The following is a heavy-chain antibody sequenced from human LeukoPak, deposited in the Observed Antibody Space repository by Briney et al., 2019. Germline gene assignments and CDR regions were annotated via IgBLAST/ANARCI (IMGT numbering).Heavy chain of an antibody. CDR1: GFTFSSYA. CDR2: ISGSGGST. CDR3: AKVYRYGSGSYDAFDI. Sequence: GGSLRLSCAASGFTFSSYAMSWVRQAPGKGLEWVSAISGSGGSTYYADSVKGRFTISRDNSKNTLYLQMNSLRAEDTAVYYCAKVYRYGSGSYDAFDIWGQGTMVTVSS. J-gene: IGHJ3*02. V-gene: IGHV3-23*01. D-gene: IGHD3-10*01.